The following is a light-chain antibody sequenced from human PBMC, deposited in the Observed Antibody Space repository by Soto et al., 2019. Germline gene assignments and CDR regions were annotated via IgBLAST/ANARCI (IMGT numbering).Light chain of an antibody. CDR1: QDISSY. V-gene: IGKV1-9*01. Sequence: DIQLTQSPSFLSASVGDRVTLTCRASQDISSYLAWYQQKPGKAPKLLIYDASILQTGVPSRFSGSGSGTEFTLTISSLQPEDFATYNCQQFHSYPFGFGQGTRLEIK. CDR3: QQFHSYPFG. CDR2: DAS. J-gene: IGKJ5*01.